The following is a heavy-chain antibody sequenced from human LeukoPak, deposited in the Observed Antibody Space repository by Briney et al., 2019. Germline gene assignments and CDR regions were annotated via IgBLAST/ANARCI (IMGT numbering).Heavy chain of an antibody. V-gene: IGHV4-34*01. CDR1: TGSFSGYY. D-gene: IGHD3-10*01. CDR3: ARNRADGSGTYYGRNPLNFDS. Sequence: SETLSLTCAVYTGSFSGYYWTWIRQPPGKGLEWIGEINHSGSTNCNPSLKSRITLSVDTSKNQFSLKVGSVTAADTAIYYCARNRADGSGTYYGRNPLNFDSWGQGTLVTVSS. J-gene: IGHJ4*01. CDR2: INHSGST.